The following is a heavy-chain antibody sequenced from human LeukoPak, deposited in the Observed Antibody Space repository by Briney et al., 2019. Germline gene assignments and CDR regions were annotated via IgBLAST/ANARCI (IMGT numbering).Heavy chain of an antibody. Sequence: TLRLSCAASGFTFSSYGMSWVRQAPGKGLEWVSAISGSGSSTYYADSVKGRFTISRDNSKNTLYLQMNSLRAEDTAVYYCAKESKEGGAFDIWGQGTMVTVSS. CDR2: ISGSGSST. V-gene: IGHV3-23*01. CDR1: GFTFSSYG. CDR3: AKESKEGGAFDI. D-gene: IGHD1-26*01. J-gene: IGHJ3*02.